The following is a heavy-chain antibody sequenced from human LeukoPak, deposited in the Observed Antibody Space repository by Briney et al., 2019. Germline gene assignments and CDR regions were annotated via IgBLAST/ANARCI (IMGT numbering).Heavy chain of an antibody. J-gene: IGHJ4*02. Sequence: ASVKVSCKASGGTFSSYAISWVRQAPGQGLEWMGGIIPIFGTANYAQKFQGRVTITTDESTSTAYMELSSLRSEDTAVYYCARAAGCSGGSCYPYVSTHQYYFDYWGQGTLVTVSS. CDR2: IIPIFGTA. CDR1: GGTFSSYA. V-gene: IGHV1-69*05. D-gene: IGHD2-15*01. CDR3: ARAAGCSGGSCYPYVSTHQYYFDY.